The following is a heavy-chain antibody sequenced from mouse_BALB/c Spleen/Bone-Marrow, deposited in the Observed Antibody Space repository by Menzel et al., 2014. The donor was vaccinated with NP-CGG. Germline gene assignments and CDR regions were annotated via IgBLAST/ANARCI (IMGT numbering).Heavy chain of an antibody. CDR1: GFTFSSYT. CDR2: ISNGGGST. Sequence: EVKLVESGGGLVQPGGSLKLSCAASGFTFSSYTVSWVRQTPEKRLEWVAYISNGGGSTYYPDTVKGRFTISRDNAKKTLYLQMSSLKSVDTAMYYCARQLGLRWAMDYWGQGTSVSVPS. D-gene: IGHD3-1*01. J-gene: IGHJ4*01. V-gene: IGHV5-12-2*01. CDR3: ARQLGLRWAMDY.